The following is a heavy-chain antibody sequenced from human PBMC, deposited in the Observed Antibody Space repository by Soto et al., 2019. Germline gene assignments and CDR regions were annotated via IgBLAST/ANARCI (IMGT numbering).Heavy chain of an antibody. J-gene: IGHJ6*02. V-gene: IGHV4-59*01. Sequence: SETLSLTCTVSGGSISNYYWSWIRQPPGKGLEWIGYMYNTGSTVYNPSFKSRVTISVDTSKIQFSLKLNFLTAADTAVYYCARDLWGYCGTDCYPLDVWGQGTTVTVSS. CDR1: GGSISNYY. CDR2: MYNTGST. D-gene: IGHD2-21*02. CDR3: ARDLWGYCGTDCYPLDV.